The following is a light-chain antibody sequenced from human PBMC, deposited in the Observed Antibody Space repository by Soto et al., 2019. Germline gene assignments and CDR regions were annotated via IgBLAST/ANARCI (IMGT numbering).Light chain of an antibody. CDR1: QSVSSIY. CDR2: GAS. CDR3: HEYGSSSWT. J-gene: IGKJ1*01. Sequence: EIVLTQSPGPLSLSPGERATLSCRASQSVSSIYLAWYQHKPGQAPRLLIYGASSRATGIPDRFSGSGSGTDFTLTISRREPEDCAVYYCHEYGSSSWTVGRGTTVEIK. V-gene: IGKV3-20*01.